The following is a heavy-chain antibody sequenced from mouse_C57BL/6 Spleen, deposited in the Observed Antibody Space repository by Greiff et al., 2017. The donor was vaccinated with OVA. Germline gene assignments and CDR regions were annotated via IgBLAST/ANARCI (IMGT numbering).Heavy chain of an antibody. CDR2: ISSGGDYI. V-gene: IGHV5-9-1*02. CDR1: GFTFSSYA. Sequence: EVQVVESGEGLVKPGGSLKLSCAASGFTFSSYAMSWVRQTPEKRLEWVAYISSGGDYIYYADTVKGRFTISRDNARNTLYLQMSSLKSEDTAMYYCTRESPFICFDYWGQGTTLTVSS. D-gene: IGHD1-1*01. CDR3: TRESPFICFDY. J-gene: IGHJ2*01.